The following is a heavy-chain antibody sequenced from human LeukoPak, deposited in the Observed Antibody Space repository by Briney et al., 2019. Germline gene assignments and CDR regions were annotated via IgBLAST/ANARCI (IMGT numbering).Heavy chain of an antibody. D-gene: IGHD3-22*01. Sequence: PGGSLRLSCAASGFTVSSKYMCWVRQAPGKGLEGVSVIYIGGSTYYAVCVKGRFTIYRDNSKNTLYLQMNSLRAEDTAVYYCARDSSYYESSGYYYYFDYWGQGTLVTVSS. CDR2: IYIGGST. V-gene: IGHV3-66*01. CDR3: ARDSSYYESSGYYYYFDY. CDR1: GFTVSSKY. J-gene: IGHJ4*02.